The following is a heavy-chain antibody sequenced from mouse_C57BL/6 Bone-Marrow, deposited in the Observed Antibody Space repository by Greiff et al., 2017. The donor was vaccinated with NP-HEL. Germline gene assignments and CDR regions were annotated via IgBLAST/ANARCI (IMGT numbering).Heavy chain of an antibody. CDR3: TTRVITTVVDWYFDV. CDR1: GFNIKDDY. D-gene: IGHD1-1*01. V-gene: IGHV14-4*01. CDR2: IDPENGDT. J-gene: IGHJ1*03. Sequence: VQLQQSGAELVRPGASVKLSCTASGFNIKDDYMHWVKQRPEQGLEWIGWIDPENGDTEYASKFQGKATITADKSSNTAYLQLSSLTSEDTAVYYCTTRVITTVVDWYFDVWGTGTTVTVSS.